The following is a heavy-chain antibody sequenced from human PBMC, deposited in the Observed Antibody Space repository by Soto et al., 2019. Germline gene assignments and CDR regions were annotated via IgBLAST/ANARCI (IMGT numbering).Heavy chain of an antibody. D-gene: IGHD1-1*01. CDR3: ARVATGASRPFDY. Sequence: SETLSLTCTVSGASVSSGDHYWTWIRQPPGKGLEWIGYIYYSGTTLYNPSLETRVILSVDTSMNQFYLKVTSLTAADTAVYYCARVATGASRPFDYWGQGTLVT. V-gene: IGHV4-30-4*01. CDR2: IYYSGTT. J-gene: IGHJ4*02. CDR1: GASVSSGDHY.